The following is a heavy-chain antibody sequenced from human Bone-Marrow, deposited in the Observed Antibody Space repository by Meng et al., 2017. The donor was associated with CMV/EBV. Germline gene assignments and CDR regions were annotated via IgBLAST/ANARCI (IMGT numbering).Heavy chain of an antibody. D-gene: IGHD3-3*01. Sequence: GESLKISCAASGFTFDDYGMSWVRQAPGKGLEWVSGINWNGGSTGYADSVKGRFTISRDNAKNSLYLQMNSLRAEDTALYYCARDHQAYDFWSGYYGDAFYIWGQGTMVTVSS. V-gene: IGHV3-20*04. CDR2: INWNGGST. CDR3: ARDHQAYDFWSGYYGDAFYI. J-gene: IGHJ3*02. CDR1: GFTFDDYG.